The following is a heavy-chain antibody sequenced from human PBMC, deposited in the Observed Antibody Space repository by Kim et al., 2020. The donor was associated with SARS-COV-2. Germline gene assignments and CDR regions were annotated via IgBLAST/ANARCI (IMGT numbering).Heavy chain of an antibody. J-gene: IGHJ4*02. D-gene: IGHD3-22*01. CDR3: ARDVVGLLGDYYDSSGDSLG. CDR1: GYTFTGYY. CDR2: INPNSGGT. V-gene: IGHV1-2*02. Sequence: ASVKVSCKASGYTFTGYYMHWVRQAPGQGLEWMGWINPNSGGTNYAQKFQGRVTMTRDTSISTAYMELSRLRSDDTAVYYCARDVVGLLGDYYDSSGDSLGWGQGTLVTVSS.